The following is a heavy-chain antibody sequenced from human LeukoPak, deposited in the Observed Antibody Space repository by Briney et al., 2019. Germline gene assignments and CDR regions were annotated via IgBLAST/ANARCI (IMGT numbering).Heavy chain of an antibody. CDR3: ARGRIRSLPVVDGMVSGYGMDV. D-gene: IGHD5-18*01. Sequence: PSETLSLTCAVYGGSFSGYYWSWIRQPPGKGLEWIGEINHSGSTNYNPPLKSRVTISVDTSKNQFSLKLSSVTAADTAVYYCARGRIRSLPVVDGMVSGYGMDVWGQGTTVTVSS. J-gene: IGHJ6*02. V-gene: IGHV4-34*01. CDR1: GGSFSGYY. CDR2: INHSGST.